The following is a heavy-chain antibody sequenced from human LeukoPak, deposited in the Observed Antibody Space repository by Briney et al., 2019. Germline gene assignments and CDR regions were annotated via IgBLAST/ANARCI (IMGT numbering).Heavy chain of an antibody. D-gene: IGHD5-24*01. CDR3: ARVGDRDGYNPPQPGYAFDI. Sequence: GASVKVSCKASGYTFTSYYMHWVRQAPGQGLEWMGIINPSGGSTSYAQKFQGRVTMTRDMSTSTVYMELSSLRSEDTAVYYCARVGDRDGYNPPQPGYAFDIWGQGTMVTVSS. CDR2: INPSGGST. CDR1: GYTFTSYY. V-gene: IGHV1-46*01. J-gene: IGHJ3*02.